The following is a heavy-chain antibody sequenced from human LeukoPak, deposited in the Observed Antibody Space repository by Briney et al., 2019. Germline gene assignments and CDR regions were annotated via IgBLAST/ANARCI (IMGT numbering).Heavy chain of an antibody. CDR1: GFTFSSYV. CDR3: AKTGDY. CDR2: ITGSRDST. J-gene: IGHJ4*02. V-gene: IGHV3-23*01. Sequence: PGGSLRLSCAASGFTFSSYVMSWVRQAPGKGLEWVSAITGSRDSTYYVDSVKDRFTISRDKSKNTLYLQMNSLRAEDTAVYYCAKTGDYWGQGTLVTVSS.